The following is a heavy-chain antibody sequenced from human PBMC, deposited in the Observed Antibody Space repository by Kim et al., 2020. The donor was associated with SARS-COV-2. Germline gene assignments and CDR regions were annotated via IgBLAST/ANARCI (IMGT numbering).Heavy chain of an antibody. CDR1: GYTFTSYA. J-gene: IGHJ4*02. D-gene: IGHD2-15*01. CDR3: ARGESCTGGRCPGV. V-gene: IGHV1-3*01. CDR2: INAADGNT. Sequence: ASVKVSCKASGYTFTSYAIHWLRQAPGQRLEWMGWINAADGNTKYSQKFQDKITFTRDTSASSVYMDLSSLTSEDTAVYYCARGESCTGGRCPGVWGQGTLVTVSS.